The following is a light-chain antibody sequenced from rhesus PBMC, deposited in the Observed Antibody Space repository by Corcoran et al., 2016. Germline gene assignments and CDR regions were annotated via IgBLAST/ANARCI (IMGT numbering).Light chain of an antibody. Sequence: DIQMTQSPSSLSASVGDRVTITCRASENVNNYLNWYQQKPGKAPKLLIYKASTLKSGVPSRFSGSGSGTEYTFTISSLQPEDVATYYCQHGYGTPFTFGPGTKLDIK. V-gene: IGKV1-74*01. CDR3: QHGYGTPFT. CDR2: KAS. J-gene: IGKJ3*01. CDR1: ENVNNY.